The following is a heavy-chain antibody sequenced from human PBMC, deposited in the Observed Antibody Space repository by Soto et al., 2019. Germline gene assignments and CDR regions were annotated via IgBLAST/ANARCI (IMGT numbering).Heavy chain of an antibody. D-gene: IGHD5-18*01. Sequence: LRLSCAASGFTFSSYGMHWVRQAPGKGLEWVAVIWYDGSNKYYADSVKGRFTISRDNSKNTLYLQMNSLRAEDTAVYYCARDLEGYGRHSQPDYWGQGTLVTVPQ. V-gene: IGHV3-33*01. CDR2: IWYDGSNK. CDR1: GFTFSSYG. J-gene: IGHJ4*02. CDR3: ARDLEGYGRHSQPDY.